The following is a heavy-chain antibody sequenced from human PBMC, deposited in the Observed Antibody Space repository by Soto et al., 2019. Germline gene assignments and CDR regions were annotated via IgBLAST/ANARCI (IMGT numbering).Heavy chain of an antibody. J-gene: IGHJ6*03. V-gene: IGHV3-33*01. CDR2: IWYDGSNK. CDR3: ARAVAARSYYYYYSTDL. CDR1: GFTFSSYG. Sequence: PGGSLRLSCAGSGFTFSSYGMHWVRQAPGKGLEWVAVIWYDGSNKYYADSVKGRFTISRDNSKNTLYLQMHSLRSEDTAVYSSARAVAARSYYYYYSTDLWGKGPTVTDSS. D-gene: IGHD6-6*01.